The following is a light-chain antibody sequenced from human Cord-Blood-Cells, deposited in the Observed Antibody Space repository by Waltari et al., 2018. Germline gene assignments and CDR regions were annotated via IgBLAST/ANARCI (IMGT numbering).Light chain of an antibody. Sequence: AIRMTQAPASLSASTGDRVTNTCRASQGIRSYLAWYQQNPGKAPKLLIYAASTLQSGVPSRFSGSGSGTDFTLTISCLQSEDFATYYCQQYYSYLLTFGGGTKVEIK. CDR3: QQYYSYLLT. CDR1: QGIRSY. V-gene: IGKV1-8*01. J-gene: IGKJ4*01. CDR2: AAS.